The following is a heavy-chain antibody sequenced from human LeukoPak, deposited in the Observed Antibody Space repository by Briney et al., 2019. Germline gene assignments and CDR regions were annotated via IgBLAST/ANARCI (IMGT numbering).Heavy chain of an antibody. Sequence: GGSLRLSCAASGFTFSSYSMNWVRQAPGKGLEWVSSISSSSNYIYYADSMKGRFTISRDNAKNSLYLQMNSLSAEDTAVYYCARDLDWILFDYWGQGTLVTVSS. D-gene: IGHD3-9*01. CDR1: GFTFSSYS. CDR2: ISSSSNYI. V-gene: IGHV3-21*01. CDR3: ARDLDWILFDY. J-gene: IGHJ4*02.